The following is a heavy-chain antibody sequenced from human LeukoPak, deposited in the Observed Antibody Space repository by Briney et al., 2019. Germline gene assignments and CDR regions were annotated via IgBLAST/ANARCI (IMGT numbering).Heavy chain of an antibody. J-gene: IGHJ4*02. CDR3: ARDQYGGPRAFDY. V-gene: IGHV1-18*01. D-gene: IGHD4/OR15-4a*01. Sequence: GASVKVSCKASGYTFTSYGINWMRQAPGQGLEWMGWISAYNGDTNYAQKLQGRVTMTTGTSTSTAYMELRSLRSDDTAVYYCARDQYGGPRAFDYWGQGTLVTVSS. CDR1: GYTFTSYG. CDR2: ISAYNGDT.